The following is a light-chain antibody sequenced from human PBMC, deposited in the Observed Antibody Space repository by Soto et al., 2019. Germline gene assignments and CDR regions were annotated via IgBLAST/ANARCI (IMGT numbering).Light chain of an antibody. Sequence: DIQMTQSPSSLSASVGDRVTITCRTSQSISNFLNWYQQQPGEAPKLLIYGAFSLQSGVPSRFSGSGSGTDFTLTISSLQPEDFATYYCQQSYSAPQVTFGGGTKVDIK. J-gene: IGKJ4*01. CDR3: QQSYSAPQVT. CDR1: QSISNF. V-gene: IGKV1-39*01. CDR2: GAF.